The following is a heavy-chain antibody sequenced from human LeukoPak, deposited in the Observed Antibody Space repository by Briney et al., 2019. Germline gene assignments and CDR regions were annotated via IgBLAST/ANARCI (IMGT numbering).Heavy chain of an antibody. CDR3: AREGRQDYVYFDH. D-gene: IGHD4-17*01. V-gene: IGHV4-39*02. CDR1: GSSISSSTYY. J-gene: IGHJ4*02. CDR2: IYYSGST. Sequence: SETLSLTCTVSGSSISSSTYYWGWIRQPPGKGLEWIGSIYYSGSTYCNPSLKSRVTISVDTSKNQFSLKLSSVTAADTAVYYCAREGRQDYVYFDHWGQGSLVTVSS.